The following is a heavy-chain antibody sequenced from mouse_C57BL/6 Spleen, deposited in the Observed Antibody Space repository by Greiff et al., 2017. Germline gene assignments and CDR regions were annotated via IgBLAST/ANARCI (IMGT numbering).Heavy chain of an antibody. CDR2: IDPSDSYT. CDR3: ARYNGRTFDY. J-gene: IGHJ2*01. CDR1: GYTFTSYW. V-gene: IGHV1-50*01. Sequence: VQLQQSGAELVKPGASVKLSCKASGYTFTSYWLQWVKQRPGQGLEWIGEIDPSDSYTNYNQKFKGKATLTVDTSSSTAYMQLSSLTSEDSAVYYCARYNGRTFDYGGQGTTLTVSS. D-gene: IGHD1-1*02.